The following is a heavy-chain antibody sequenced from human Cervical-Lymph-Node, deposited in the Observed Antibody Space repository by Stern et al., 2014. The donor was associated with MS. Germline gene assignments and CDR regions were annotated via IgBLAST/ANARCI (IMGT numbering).Heavy chain of an antibody. CDR1: GFTFSNNA. J-gene: IGHJ6*01. CDR3: GRGPRLFMPIFEVKPGGGYYYYGMDV. Sequence: VQLVESGGGVVQPGMSLRLSCAVSGFTFSNNAMHWVRQAPGKGLEWVAVISYDGTNKYYADSVKGRFTISRDNSGNTLSLQMNSLKSEDTAVYYGGRGPRLFMPIFEVKPGGGYYYYGMDVWGLGTTVTVSS. CDR2: ISYDGTNK. D-gene: IGHD3-3*01. V-gene: IGHV3-30*04.